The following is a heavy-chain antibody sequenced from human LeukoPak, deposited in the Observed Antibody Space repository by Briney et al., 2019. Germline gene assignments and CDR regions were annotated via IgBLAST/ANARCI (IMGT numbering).Heavy chain of an antibody. Sequence: ASVKVSCKASGYTFTSYDINWVRQATGQGLEWMGWMNPNSGNTGYAQKFQGRVTMTRNTSISTAYMELSSLRSEDTAVYYCAREGSSRGGFDYWGQGTLVTVSS. CDR2: MNPNSGNT. V-gene: IGHV1-8*01. CDR3: AREGSSRGGFDY. D-gene: IGHD3-16*01. J-gene: IGHJ4*02. CDR1: GYTFTSYD.